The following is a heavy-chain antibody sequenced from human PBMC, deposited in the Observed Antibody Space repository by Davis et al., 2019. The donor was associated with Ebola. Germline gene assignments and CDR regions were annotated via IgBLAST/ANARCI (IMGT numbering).Heavy chain of an antibody. V-gene: IGHV1-69*10. J-gene: IGHJ2*01. Sequence: LVKVSCKASSYTFTSDGISWVRQAPGQGLEWMGGIIPILGIANYAQKFQGRVTITADESTSTAYMELSSLRSEDTAVYYCASGLVRGESYWYFDLWGRGTLVTVSS. CDR3: ASGLVRGESYWYFDL. CDR1: SYTFTSDG. CDR2: IIPILGIA. D-gene: IGHD6-6*01.